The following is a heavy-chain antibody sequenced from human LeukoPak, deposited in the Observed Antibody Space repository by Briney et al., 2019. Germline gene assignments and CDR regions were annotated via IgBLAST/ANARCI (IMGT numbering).Heavy chain of an antibody. J-gene: IGHJ3*02. Sequence: GGSLRLSCAASGFTFSSYGMHWVRQAPGKGLEWVAFIRYDGSNKYYADSVRGRFTISRDDSKNTLNLQMNSLRAEDTAVYYCARRGGYYYDSSGYSFGAFDIWGQGTMVTVSS. CDR1: GFTFSSYG. CDR2: IRYDGSNK. D-gene: IGHD3-22*01. CDR3: ARRGGYYYDSSGYSFGAFDI. V-gene: IGHV3-30*02.